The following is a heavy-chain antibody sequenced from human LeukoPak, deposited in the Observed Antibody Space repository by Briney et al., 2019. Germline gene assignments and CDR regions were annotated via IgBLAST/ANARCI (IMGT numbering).Heavy chain of an antibody. J-gene: IGHJ5*02. Sequence: PSETLSVTCTVSGGSISSYYWSWIRQPPGKGLEWIGYIYYRGRTNYNPSLKSRVTISVDTSKNQFSLKLSSVTAADTAVYYCASSGPRGWFDPWGQGTLVTLFS. CDR3: ASSGPRGWFDP. CDR2: IYYRGRT. D-gene: IGHD1-14*01. CDR1: GGSISSYY. V-gene: IGHV4-59*08.